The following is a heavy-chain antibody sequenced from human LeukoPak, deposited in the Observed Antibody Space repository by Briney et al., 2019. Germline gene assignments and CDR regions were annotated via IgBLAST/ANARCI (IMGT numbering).Heavy chain of an antibody. Sequence: ASVKVSCKASGYTFTSYYMHWVRQAPGQGLEWMGIINPSGGSTSYAQKFQGRVTMTRDTSTSTVYMELSSLRSEDTAVYYCARDTSYYDFWSGYYHAPFDYWGQGTLVTVSS. V-gene: IGHV1-46*01. CDR1: GYTFTSYY. D-gene: IGHD3-3*01. CDR2: INPSGGST. CDR3: ARDTSYYDFWSGYYHAPFDY. J-gene: IGHJ4*02.